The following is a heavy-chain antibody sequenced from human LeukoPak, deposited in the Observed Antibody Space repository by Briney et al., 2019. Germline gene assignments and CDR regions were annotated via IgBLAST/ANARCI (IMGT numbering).Heavy chain of an antibody. J-gene: IGHJ4*02. D-gene: IGHD3-3*01. CDR3: ATDRGWGTSGYYLYYFEY. V-gene: IGHV3-7*01. Sequence: GGSLRLSCAASGFIFTNYFMSWVRQAPGKGLEWVASIKHDGSEKYYVDSVRGRFTISRDNTMNSLYLQMSSLRAEDTAVYYFATDRGWGTSGYYLYYFEYWGQGTLVT. CDR1: GFIFTNYF. CDR2: IKHDGSEK.